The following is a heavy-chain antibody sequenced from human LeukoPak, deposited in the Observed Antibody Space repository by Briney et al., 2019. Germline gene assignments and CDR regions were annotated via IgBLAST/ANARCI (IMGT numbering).Heavy chain of an antibody. CDR2: IRDDGSNI. V-gene: IGHV3-30*02. Sequence: GGSLRLSCVASGFSFRNFGMHWVRQDPGKGLEWVTFIRDDGSNIYYADFVKGRFTISRDNSKNTLYLQMNSLRGEDTATYYCVQDLWYGEYEYWGQGTLVTVSS. CDR3: VQDLWYGEYEY. CDR1: GFSFRNFG. D-gene: IGHD3-10*01. J-gene: IGHJ4*02.